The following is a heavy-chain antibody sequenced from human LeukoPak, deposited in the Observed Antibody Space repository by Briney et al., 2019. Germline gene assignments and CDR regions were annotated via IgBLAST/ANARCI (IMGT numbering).Heavy chain of an antibody. D-gene: IGHD4-17*01. J-gene: IGHJ4*02. CDR2: INSDGSST. Sequence: GGSLRLSCAASGFTFSSYWMHWVRQAPGKGLVWVSRINSDGSSTSYADSVKGRFTISRDNAKNTLYLQMNSLRAEDTAVYYCARTSRDHYGAYVPFDYWGKGTLVTVSS. CDR3: ARTSRDHYGAYVPFDY. V-gene: IGHV3-74*01. CDR1: GFTFSSYW.